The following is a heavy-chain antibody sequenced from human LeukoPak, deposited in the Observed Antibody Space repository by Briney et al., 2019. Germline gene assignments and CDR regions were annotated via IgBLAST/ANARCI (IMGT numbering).Heavy chain of an antibody. CDR1: GFTFSSYA. D-gene: IGHD1-26*01. V-gene: IGHV3-23*01. CDR2: ISGSGRGGNT. Sequence: GGSLRLSCAASGFTFSSYAMSWVRQAPGKGLEWVSNISGSGRGGNTYYADSVKGRFTISRDNSKNTLYLQMNSLRAEDTAVYYCAKSEDSGSYWDADYWGQGTLVTVSS. CDR3: AKSEDSGSYWDADY. J-gene: IGHJ4*02.